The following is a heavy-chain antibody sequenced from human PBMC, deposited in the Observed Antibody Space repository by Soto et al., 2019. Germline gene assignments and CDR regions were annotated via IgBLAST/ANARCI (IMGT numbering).Heavy chain of an antibody. D-gene: IGHD5-18*01. J-gene: IGHJ4*02. CDR3: ARDSYGSLYDY. CDR2: ISGDSSNI. Sequence: GGSLRLSCAASGFTFTRYGMNWVRQVPGKGLEWVSSISGDSSNIYYADSVKGRFTISRDDAKNSVDLQMNSLRAEDTAVYYCARDSYGSLYDYWGQGTLVTVSS. CDR1: GFTFTRYG. V-gene: IGHV3-21*01.